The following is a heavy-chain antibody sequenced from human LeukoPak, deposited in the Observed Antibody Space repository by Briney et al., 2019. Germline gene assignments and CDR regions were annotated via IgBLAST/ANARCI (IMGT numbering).Heavy chain of an antibody. Sequence: GGSLRLSCAASGFTFSSYAMSWVRQAPGKGLEWVSAISGSGGSTYYADSVKGRFTISRDNSKNSLYLQMNSLRAEDTALYYCAKDLHDYGDYVGFDYWGQGTLVTVSS. J-gene: IGHJ4*02. CDR1: GFTFSSYA. D-gene: IGHD4-17*01. CDR2: ISGSGGST. CDR3: AKDLHDYGDYVGFDY. V-gene: IGHV3-23*01.